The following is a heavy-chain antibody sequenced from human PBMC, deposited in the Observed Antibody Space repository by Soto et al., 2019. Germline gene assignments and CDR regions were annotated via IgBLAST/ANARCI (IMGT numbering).Heavy chain of an antibody. V-gene: IGHV4-30-4*01. CDR3: ARVRRLGGYSYPIHWDIYYFDY. J-gene: IGHJ4*02. D-gene: IGHD5-18*01. Sequence: QVQLQESGPGLVKPSQTLSLTCTVSGGSISSGDYYWSWIRQPPGKGLEGIGYIYYSGSTYYNPSLKSRVTISVDTSKNQFALKLSSVTAADTAVYYCARVRRLGGYSYPIHWDIYYFDYWGQGTLVTVSS. CDR1: GGSISSGDYY. CDR2: IYYSGST.